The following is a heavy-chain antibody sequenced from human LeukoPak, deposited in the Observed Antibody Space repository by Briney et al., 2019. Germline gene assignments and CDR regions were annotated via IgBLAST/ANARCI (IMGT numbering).Heavy chain of an antibody. V-gene: IGHV3-64D*06. J-gene: IGHJ6*04. CDR3: VKTSEGNWNDPDYYYYYGMDV. D-gene: IGHD1-1*01. Sequence: GRSLRLSCAASGFTFSSYGMHWVRQAPGKGLEYVSAISSSGGSTYYADSVKGRFTISRDNSKNTLYLQMSSLRAEDTAVYYCVKTSEGNWNDPDYYYYYGMDVWGKGTTVTVSS. CDR1: GFTFSSYG. CDR2: ISSSGGST.